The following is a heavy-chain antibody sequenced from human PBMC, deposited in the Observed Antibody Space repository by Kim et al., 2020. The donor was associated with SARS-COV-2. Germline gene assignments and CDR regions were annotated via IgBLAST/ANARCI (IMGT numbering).Heavy chain of an antibody. J-gene: IGHJ4*02. V-gene: IGHV3-30*02. D-gene: IGHD1-26*01. CDR3: AKDHLYRFSGSYVGLVHY. Sequence: KGRFTISRDNSKNTLYLQMNSLRAEDTAVYYCAKDHLYRFSGSYVGLVHYWGQGTLVTVSS.